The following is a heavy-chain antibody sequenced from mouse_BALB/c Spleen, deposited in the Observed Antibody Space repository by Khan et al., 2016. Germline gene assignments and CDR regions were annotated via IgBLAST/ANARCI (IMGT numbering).Heavy chain of an antibody. J-gene: IGHJ2*01. CDR1: GYTFTTYW. CDR3: ARGNSYYDYDY. CDR2: IYPGDGDT. Sequence: QVRLQQSGAELARPGASVKLSCKASGYTFTTYWMQWVKQRPGQGLEWIGAIYPGDGDTRYTQKFKGKATLTADKSSSTAYMQLSSLASEDSAVYDCARGNSYYDYDYWGQGTTLTVSS. D-gene: IGHD2-4*01. V-gene: IGHV1-87*01.